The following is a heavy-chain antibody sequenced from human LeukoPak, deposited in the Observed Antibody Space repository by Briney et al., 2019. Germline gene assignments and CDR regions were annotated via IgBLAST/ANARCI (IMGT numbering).Heavy chain of an antibody. CDR3: ATDHSMADTAWWFDP. D-gene: IGHD5-24*01. V-gene: IGHV3-21*04. J-gene: IGHJ5*02. CDR1: GFTFSSYS. CDR2: ISSSSSYI. Sequence: GGSLRLSCAASGFTFSSYSMNWVRQAPGKGLEWVSSISSSSSYIYYADSVKGRFTISRDNAKNSLYLQMNSLRAEDTAFYYCATDHSMADTAWWFDPWGQGTLVTVSS.